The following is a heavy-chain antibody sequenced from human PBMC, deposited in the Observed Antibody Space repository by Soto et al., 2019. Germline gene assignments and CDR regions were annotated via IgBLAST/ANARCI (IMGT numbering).Heavy chain of an antibody. CDR3: NTLYPGIQRYH. D-gene: IGHD6-13*01. CDR2: IKSKTDGGTK. Sequence: GGSLRLSCAASGFTFSNAWMSWVLHAPLKGLEWVGRIKSKTDGGTKDYDAPVKGRFTISRDDSKNTLYLQMNSLKTEDTDVHYCNTLYPGIQRYHWGQGTLVPVSS. V-gene: IGHV3-15*01. CDR1: GFTFSNAW. J-gene: IGHJ5*02.